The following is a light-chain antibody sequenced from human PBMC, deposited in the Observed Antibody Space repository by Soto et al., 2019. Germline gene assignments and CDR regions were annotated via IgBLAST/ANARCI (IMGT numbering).Light chain of an antibody. V-gene: IGKV1-6*01. CDR1: QDIRND. J-gene: IGKJ4*01. Sequence: AIQVTQSPSSLSASVGDRVTTTCRASQDIRNDLGWHQQKPGEAPKVLIYAAWSLQSGVPSRFSGSGSGTDFTLTISSLQPEDSATYYCLQDYNYPFTFGGGTRVEIK. CDR3: LQDYNYPFT. CDR2: AAW.